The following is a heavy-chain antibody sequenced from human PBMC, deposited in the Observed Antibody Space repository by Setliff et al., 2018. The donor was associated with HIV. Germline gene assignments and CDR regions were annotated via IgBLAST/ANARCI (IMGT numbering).Heavy chain of an antibody. CDR1: GGSITSYY. V-gene: IGHV4-59*08. Sequence: PSETLSLTCTVSGGSITSYYWSRIRQPPGKGLEWIGYIFYSGSTYYSPSLKSRLTISVDTSKNQFSLNLSSVTAADTGVYYCTRVAPSGYNNGWYVGFLDSWGQGTLVTVSS. D-gene: IGHD6-19*01. J-gene: IGHJ4*02. CDR3: TRVAPSGYNNGWYVGFLDS. CDR2: IFYSGST.